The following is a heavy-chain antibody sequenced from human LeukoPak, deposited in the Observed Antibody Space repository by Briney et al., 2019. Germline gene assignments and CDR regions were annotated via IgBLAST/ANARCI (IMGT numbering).Heavy chain of an antibody. J-gene: IGHJ4*02. V-gene: IGHV3-21*01. Sequence: PGGSLRLSCAVSGFTFSTYTMNWVRQAPGKGLEWVSYISSSSSFIYYADSVKGRFTISRDNAKNSLYLQMNSLRAEDTAVYYCARDSTMEDYWGQGTLVTVSS. CDR2: ISSSSSFI. CDR1: GFTFSTYT. D-gene: IGHD3-10*01. CDR3: ARDSTMEDY.